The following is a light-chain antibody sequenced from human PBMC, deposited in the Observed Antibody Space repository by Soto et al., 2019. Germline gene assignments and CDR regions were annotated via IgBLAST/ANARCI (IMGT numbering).Light chain of an antibody. CDR2: EVS. CDR3: SSYTSSCTPPYV. Sequence: QSALTQPPSVSGSPGQSVTISCTGTSSDVGSYNRVSWYQQPPGTAPKLMIYEVSNRPSGVPDRFSGSKSGNTASLTISGLQAEDEADYYCSSYTSSCTPPYVFGTGTKLTVL. CDR1: SSDVGSYNR. V-gene: IGLV2-18*02. J-gene: IGLJ1*01.